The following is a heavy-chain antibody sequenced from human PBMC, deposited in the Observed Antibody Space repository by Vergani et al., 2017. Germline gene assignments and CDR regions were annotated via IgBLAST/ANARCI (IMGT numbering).Heavy chain of an antibody. D-gene: IGHD3-3*01. CDR1: GGTFSSYA. Sequence: QVQLVQSGAEVKKPGSSVKVSCKASGGTFSSYAISWVRQAPGQGLEWMGGIIPIFGTANYAQKFQGRVTITADESTSTAYMELSSLRSEDTAVYYCARVNDFWSGYYSGVYYSYYMDVWGKGTSVTVSS. CDR2: IIPIFGTA. J-gene: IGHJ6*03. V-gene: IGHV1-69*01. CDR3: ARVNDFWSGYYSGVYYSYYMDV.